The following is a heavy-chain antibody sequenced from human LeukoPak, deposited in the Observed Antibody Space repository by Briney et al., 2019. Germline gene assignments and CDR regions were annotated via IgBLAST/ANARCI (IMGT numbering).Heavy chain of an antibody. D-gene: IGHD5-18*01. CDR3: ARALHDSTALDY. J-gene: IGHJ4*02. Sequence: SETLSLTCTVSGSSINSYYWSWIRQPPGKGLEWIGYNYYSGITNYNPSLKSRVTISVDTSKNQFTLKLSSVTAADTAVYYCARALHDSTALDYWGQGNLVIVSS. CDR2: NYYSGIT. CDR1: GSSINSYY. V-gene: IGHV4-59*01.